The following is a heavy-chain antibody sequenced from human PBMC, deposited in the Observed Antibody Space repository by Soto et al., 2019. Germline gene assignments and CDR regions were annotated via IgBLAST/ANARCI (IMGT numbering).Heavy chain of an antibody. J-gene: IGHJ3*02. Sequence: QVQLVESGGGVVQPGRSLRLSCAASGFTFSSYGMHWVRQAPGKGLEWVAVIWYDGSNKYYADSVKGRFTISRDNSKNTLYLQMNSLRAEDTAVYYCAREGGAGSSSPDAFDIWGQGTMVTVSS. CDR3: AREGGAGSSSPDAFDI. CDR1: GFTFSSYG. V-gene: IGHV3-33*01. CDR2: IWYDGSNK. D-gene: IGHD6-6*01.